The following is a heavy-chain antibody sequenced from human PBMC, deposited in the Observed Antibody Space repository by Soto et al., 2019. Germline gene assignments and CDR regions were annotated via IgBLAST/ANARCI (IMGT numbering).Heavy chain of an antibody. D-gene: IGHD6-19*01. CDR1: GFTFTNAW. CDR3: RTQWLD. V-gene: IGHV3-15*01. Sequence: LRLSCAASGFTFTNAWMSWVRQAPGKGLEWLGFIRKKSDGGTADYAAPVKGRFTISRDDSKNILYLEMNSLKIEDTAVYYCRTQWLDWGQGTLVTVSS. CDR2: IRKKSDGGTA. J-gene: IGHJ4*02.